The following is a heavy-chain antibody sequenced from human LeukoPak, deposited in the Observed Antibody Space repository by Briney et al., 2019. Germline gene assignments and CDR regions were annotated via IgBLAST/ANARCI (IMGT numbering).Heavy chain of an antibody. Sequence: GESLKISCEGFGYTFSTYWIGWVRQLPGKGLEWMGIIFPGDSDTRYSPSFQGQVTISADKSISTAYLQWSSLRASDTAMYYCARVIRVLTGRQEDAFDVWGQGTMVSVSS. J-gene: IGHJ3*01. V-gene: IGHV5-51*01. CDR1: GYTFSTYW. D-gene: IGHD3-9*01. CDR2: IFPGDSDT. CDR3: ARVIRVLTGRQEDAFDV.